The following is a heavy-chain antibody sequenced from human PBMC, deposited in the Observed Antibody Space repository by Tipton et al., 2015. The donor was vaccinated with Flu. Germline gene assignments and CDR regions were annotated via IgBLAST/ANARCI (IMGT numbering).Heavy chain of an antibody. Sequence: TLSLTCTVSGGSISSYYWSWIRQSPGKGLEWIGYIYYSGSTNYNPSLKSRVTISVDTSKNQFSLKLSSVTAADTAVYYCARGYCSGGSCPLFDPWGQGTLVTVSS. CDR1: GGSISSYY. D-gene: IGHD2-15*01. CDR3: ARGYCSGGSCPLFDP. V-gene: IGHV4-59*01. CDR2: IYYSGST. J-gene: IGHJ5*02.